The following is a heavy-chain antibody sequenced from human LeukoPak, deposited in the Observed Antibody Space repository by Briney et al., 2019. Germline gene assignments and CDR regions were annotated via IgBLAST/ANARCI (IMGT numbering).Heavy chain of an antibody. CDR2: IYYSGST. J-gene: IGHJ4*02. V-gene: IGHV4-59*08. D-gene: IGHD3/OR15-3a*01. CDR3: AVGTGYYPGAWVDY. CDR1: GGSISGYY. Sequence: PSETLSLTCTVSGGSISGYYWSWIRQPPGKGLEWIGYIYYSGSTNYNPSLKSRVTISVDTSKNQFSLKLSSVTAADTAVYHCAVGTGYYPGAWVDYWGQGTLVSVSS.